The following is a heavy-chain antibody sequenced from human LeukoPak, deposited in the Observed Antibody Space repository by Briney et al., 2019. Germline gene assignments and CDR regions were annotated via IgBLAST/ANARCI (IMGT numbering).Heavy chain of an antibody. D-gene: IGHD6-6*01. J-gene: IGHJ6*03. V-gene: IGHV3-23*01. CDR3: AKVGAARSYYYHYYMDV. CDR2: ISGSGGGT. Sequence: GGSLRLSCAASGFTFSSYAMSWVRQAPGKGLGWVSVISGSGGGTYYADSVKGRFTISRDNSKNTLYLQMNSLRAEDTAVYYCAKVGAARSYYYHYYMDVWGKGTTVTVSS. CDR1: GFTFSSYA.